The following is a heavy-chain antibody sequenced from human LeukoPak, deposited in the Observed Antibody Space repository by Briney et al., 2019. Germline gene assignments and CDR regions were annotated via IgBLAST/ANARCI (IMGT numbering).Heavy chain of an antibody. CDR3: AKAPVTSCRGAFCYPFDS. Sequence: GGSLRLSCTVSGFSLSSYAMSWVRRAPGKGLEWVSATSSSDAGKYYADSVRGRFAISRDNSRNTMYLQMNSLRAEDAAVYYCAKAPVTSCRGAFCYPFDSWGQGTVVTVSS. CDR1: GFSLSSYA. J-gene: IGHJ4*02. D-gene: IGHD2-15*01. CDR2: TSSSDAGK. V-gene: IGHV3-23*01.